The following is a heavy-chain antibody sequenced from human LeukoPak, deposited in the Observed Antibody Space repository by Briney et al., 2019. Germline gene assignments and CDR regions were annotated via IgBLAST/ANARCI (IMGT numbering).Heavy chain of an antibody. D-gene: IGHD1-26*01. V-gene: IGHV4-30-4*01. CDR3: ARASVGATTDFDY. CDR1: GGSISSGDYY. Sequence: PSETLSLTCTVSGGSISSGDYYWSWIRQPPGKGLEWIGYIYYSGTTYYNPSLKSRVTISVETSKNQFSLKLSSVTAADTAVYYCARASVGATTDFDYWGQGTLVTVSS. J-gene: IGHJ4*02. CDR2: IYYSGTT.